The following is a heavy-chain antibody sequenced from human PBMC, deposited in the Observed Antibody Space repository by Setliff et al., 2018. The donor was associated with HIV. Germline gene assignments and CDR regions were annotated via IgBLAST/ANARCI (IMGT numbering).Heavy chain of an antibody. V-gene: IGHV1-8*02. CDR2: MNPDSRNT. D-gene: IGHD3-16*01. CDR1: GYTFSNYD. J-gene: IGHJ4*02. CDR3: AKVPSVWAWGSYFGY. Sequence: GASVKVSCKPSGYTFSNYDINWVRQAAGQGLEWMGWMNPDSRNTGYAQRFEGRVTLTWDTSISTAYLELNHLKSDDTAVYYCAKVPSVWAWGSYFGYWGQGTLVTVSS.